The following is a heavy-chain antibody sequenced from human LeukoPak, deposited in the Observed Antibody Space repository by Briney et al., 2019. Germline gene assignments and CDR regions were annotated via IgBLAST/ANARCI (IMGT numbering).Heavy chain of an antibody. CDR1: GGSISSNNYF. Sequence: PSETLSLTCTVSGGSISSNNYFWGWIRQPPGKGLEWIGSIYDSGSTYYNPSLKSRVTISVDTSKNQFSLNLNSVTAADTAMYYCQSRFLEWLLDYWGQGTLVTVSS. CDR2: IYDSGST. CDR3: QSRFLEWLLDY. V-gene: IGHV4-39*01. D-gene: IGHD3-3*01. J-gene: IGHJ4*02.